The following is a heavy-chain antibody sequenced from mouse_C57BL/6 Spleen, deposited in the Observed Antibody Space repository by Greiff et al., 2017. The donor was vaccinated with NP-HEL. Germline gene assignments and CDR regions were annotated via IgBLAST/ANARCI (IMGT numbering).Heavy chain of an antibody. D-gene: IGHD1-1*01. CDR1: GYSFTGYY. Sequence: VQLQQSGPELVKPGASVKISCKASGYSFTGYYMNWVKQSPEKSLEWIGEINPSTGGTTYNQKFKAKATLTVDKSSSTAYMQLKSLTSEDSAVYYCARTDYYGSSSHAMDYWGQGTTLTVSS. CDR3: ARTDYYGSSSHAMDY. CDR2: INPSTGGT. V-gene: IGHV1-42*01. J-gene: IGHJ2*01.